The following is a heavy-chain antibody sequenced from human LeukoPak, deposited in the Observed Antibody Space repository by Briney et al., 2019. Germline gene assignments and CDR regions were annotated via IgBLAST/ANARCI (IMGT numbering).Heavy chain of an antibody. Sequence: PGGSLRLSCAASGFTFSSYSMNWVRQAPGKGLEWVSSISSSSSYIYYADSVKGRFTISRDNSKNTLYLQMNSLRAEDTAVYYCAKDIGYQPDYWGQGTLVTVSS. D-gene: IGHD2-2*01. CDR3: AKDIGYQPDY. CDR1: GFTFSSYS. CDR2: ISSSSSYI. V-gene: IGHV3-21*04. J-gene: IGHJ4*02.